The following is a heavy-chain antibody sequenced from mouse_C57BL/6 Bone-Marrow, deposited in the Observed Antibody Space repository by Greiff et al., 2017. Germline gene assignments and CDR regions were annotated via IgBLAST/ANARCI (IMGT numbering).Heavy chain of an antibody. CDR1: GFTFSDYG. J-gene: IGHJ3*01. CDR3: AREGYYGFAY. D-gene: IGHD2-1*01. Sequence: EVHLVESGGGLVKPGGSLKLSCAASGFTFSDYGMHWVRQAPEKGLEWVAYISSGSSTIYYADTVKGRFTISRDNAKNTLFLQMTSLRSEDTAMYYCAREGYYGFAYWGQGTLVTVSA. CDR2: ISSGSSTI. V-gene: IGHV5-17*01.